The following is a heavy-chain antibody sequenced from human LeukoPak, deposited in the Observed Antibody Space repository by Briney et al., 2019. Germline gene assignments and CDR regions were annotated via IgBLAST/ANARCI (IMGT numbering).Heavy chain of an antibody. CDR2: ISSSSTI. D-gene: IGHD2-2*01. CDR1: GFTFISYS. V-gene: IGHV3-48*01. Sequence: GGSLRLSCAASGFTFISYSMNWVRQAPGKGLEWVSYISSSSTIYYADSVKGRFTISRDNAKNSLYLQMNSLRAEDTAVYYCAGSGNQLPTPFYYYYYMDVWGKGTTVTVSS. CDR3: AGSGNQLPTPFYYYYYMDV. J-gene: IGHJ6*03.